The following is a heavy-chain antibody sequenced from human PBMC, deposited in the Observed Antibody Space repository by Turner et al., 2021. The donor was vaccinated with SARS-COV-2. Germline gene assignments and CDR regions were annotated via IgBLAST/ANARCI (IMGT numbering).Heavy chain of an antibody. CDR3: ATDPLGWAGYDY. CDR2: FDPEDRET. D-gene: IGHD6-25*01. Sequence: QVQLVQSGAEMKKPGASVKVSCKVSVYTLTEIFIHWVRQAPGKGLEWMGGFDPEDRETIYAQKFQGRVTMTEDTSTDIAYMELSSLSSDDTAVYYCATDPLGWAGYDYWGQGTLVTVSS. CDR1: VYTLTEIF. V-gene: IGHV1-24*01. J-gene: IGHJ4*02.